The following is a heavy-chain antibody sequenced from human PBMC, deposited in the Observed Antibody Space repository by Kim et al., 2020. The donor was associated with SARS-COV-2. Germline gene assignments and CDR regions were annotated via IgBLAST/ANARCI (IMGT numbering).Heavy chain of an antibody. V-gene: IGHV4-59*13. CDR2: IYYSGST. D-gene: IGHD3-9*01. J-gene: IGHJ4*02. CDR1: GGSISSYY. Sequence: SETLSLTCTVSGGSISSYYWSWIRQPPGKGLEWIGYIYYSGSTNYNPSLKSRVTISVDTSKNQFSLKLSSVTAADTAVYYCARAPYDILTGTRYFDYWGQGTLVTVSS. CDR3: ARAPYDILTGTRYFDY.